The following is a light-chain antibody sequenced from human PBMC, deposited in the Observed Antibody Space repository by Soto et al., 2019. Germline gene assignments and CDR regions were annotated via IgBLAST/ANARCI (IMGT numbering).Light chain of an antibody. J-gene: IGLJ1*01. V-gene: IGLV2-11*01. Sequence: QSVLTQPRSVSGSPGQSVTISCTGTSSDVGGYNYVYWYQQHPGTAPKLMIYDVSKRPSGVPDRFSGSKSGNSASLTISGLEAEDEADYYCCSDAGSYTFVFGTGTQLTVL. CDR3: CSDAGSYTFV. CDR2: DVS. CDR1: SSDVGGYNY.